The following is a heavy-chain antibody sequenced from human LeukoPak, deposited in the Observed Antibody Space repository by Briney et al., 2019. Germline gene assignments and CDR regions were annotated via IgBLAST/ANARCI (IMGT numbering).Heavy chain of an antibody. D-gene: IGHD6-6*01. V-gene: IGHV4-30-4*01. CDR1: GGSISSGDYF. CDR2: IYYSGST. Sequence: SETLSLTCTVPGGSISSGDYFWSWIRQPPGKGLEWIGYIYYSGSTYYNPSLKSRVTISVDTSKNQFSLKLSSVTAADTAVYYCARDGSSSVYWGQGTLVTVSS. CDR3: ARDGSSSVY. J-gene: IGHJ4*02.